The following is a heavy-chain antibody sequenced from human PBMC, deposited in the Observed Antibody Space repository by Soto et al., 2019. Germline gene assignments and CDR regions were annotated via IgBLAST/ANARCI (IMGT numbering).Heavy chain of an antibody. CDR1: GYTFTSYG. Sequence: GASVKLSCKASGYTFTSYGITWVRQAPGQGLEWMGWISAYTGDTNYAQKLQGRVTMTTDTSTSTAYMELRSLRSDDTAVYYCAGDMRYYDGSGFVEYWGQGTPVTVSS. CDR3: AGDMRYYDGSGFVEY. CDR2: ISAYTGDT. V-gene: IGHV1-18*01. J-gene: IGHJ4*02. D-gene: IGHD3-22*01.